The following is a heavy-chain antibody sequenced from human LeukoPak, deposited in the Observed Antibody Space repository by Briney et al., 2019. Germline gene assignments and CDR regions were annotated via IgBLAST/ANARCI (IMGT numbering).Heavy chain of an antibody. J-gene: IGHJ4*02. CDR3: AKEGSYGEFDY. CDR1: GFTFGGYG. D-gene: IGHD4-17*01. CDR2: IAYDGSRA. Sequence: GGSLRLSCAGSGFTFGGYGMHWFRQTPGKGLEWVAVIAYDGSRAFYADSVKGRFTISRDNSKNTLYLQMNSLRAEDTAVYYCAKEGSYGEFDYWGQGTLVTVSS. V-gene: IGHV3-33*06.